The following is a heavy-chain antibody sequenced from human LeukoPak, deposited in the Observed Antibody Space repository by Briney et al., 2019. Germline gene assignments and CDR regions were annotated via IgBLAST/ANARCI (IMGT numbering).Heavy chain of an antibody. J-gene: IGHJ5*02. Sequence: ASVKVSCKASGYTFTTYDINWVRQATGQGLEWMGWMNPNSGNTAYAQKFQGRVTMTRNTSISTAYMELSSLRSEDTAVYYCARGPNKSDGGNSGSAWFDPCGQGTLVTVSS. CDR1: GYTFTTYD. D-gene: IGHD4-23*01. V-gene: IGHV1-8*01. CDR3: ARGPNKSDGGNSGSAWFDP. CDR2: MNPNSGNT.